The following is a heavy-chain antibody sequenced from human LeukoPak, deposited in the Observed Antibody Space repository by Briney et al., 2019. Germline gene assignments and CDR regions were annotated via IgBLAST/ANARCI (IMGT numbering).Heavy chain of an antibody. CDR1: GFTFSNYP. Sequence: GGSLRLSCAASGFTFSNYPMHWVRQAPGKGLEWVAVISFDGRNKYYADSVKGRFTISRDNSKNTLYLQMNSLRPEDTAVYYCARGRLGGYGPGGYWGQGTLVTVSS. J-gene: IGHJ4*02. V-gene: IGHV3-30*04. CDR3: ARGRLGGYGPGGY. CDR2: ISFDGRNK. D-gene: IGHD5-12*01.